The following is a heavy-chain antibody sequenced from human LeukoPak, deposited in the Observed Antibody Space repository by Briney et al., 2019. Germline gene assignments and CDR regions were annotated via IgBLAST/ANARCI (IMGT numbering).Heavy chain of an antibody. D-gene: IGHD6-19*01. CDR1: GFTVSSNY. V-gene: IGHV3-66*01. Sequence: GGSLRLSCAASGFTVSSNYMSWVRQAPGKGLEWVSVIYSGGSTYYADSVKGRFTISRDNSKNTLYLQMNSLSAEDTAVYYCARDRSFSSGWYPFYYGMDVWGQGTTVTVSS. CDR3: ARDRSFSSGWYPFYYGMDV. CDR2: IYSGGST. J-gene: IGHJ6*02.